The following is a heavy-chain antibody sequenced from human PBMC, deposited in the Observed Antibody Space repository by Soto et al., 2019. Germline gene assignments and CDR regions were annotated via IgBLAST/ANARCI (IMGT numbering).Heavy chain of an antibody. D-gene: IGHD2-15*01. Sequence: GGSLRLSCLVSGFTVNTNYMYWVRQAPGRGLEWVSAMYSGGDIHYADSVKGRFTTSRDTSENTLYLRMDKMSVEDTAVYFCVSRICSWVFDYWGQGTRVTVSS. CDR3: VSRICSWVFDY. CDR2: MYSGGDI. CDR1: GFTVNTNY. V-gene: IGHV3-53*01. J-gene: IGHJ4*01.